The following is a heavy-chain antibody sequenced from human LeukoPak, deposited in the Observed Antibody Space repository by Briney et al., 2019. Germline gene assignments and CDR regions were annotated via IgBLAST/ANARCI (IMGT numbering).Heavy chain of an antibody. J-gene: IGHJ4*02. D-gene: IGHD3-10*01. Sequence: ASVKVSCKASGYTFTSYDINWVRQATGQGLEWMGWMNPNSGNTGYAQKFQGRVTITRNTSISTAYMELSSLRSEDTAVYYCASFRYYYGSGSYYNVHYWGQGTLVTVSS. CDR2: MNPNSGNT. CDR1: GYTFTSYD. CDR3: ASFRYYYGSGSYYNVHY. V-gene: IGHV1-8*03.